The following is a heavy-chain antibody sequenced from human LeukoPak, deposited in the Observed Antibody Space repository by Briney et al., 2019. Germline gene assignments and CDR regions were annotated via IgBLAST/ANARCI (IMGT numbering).Heavy chain of an antibody. D-gene: IGHD2-8*01. CDR1: GFTFSSYG. V-gene: IGHV3-30*02. CDR2: IQYDGSNQ. Sequence: GGSLRLSCAASGFTFSSYGMHWVRQAPGKGLEWVSYIQYDGSNQQYADSVKGRFSISRDNSKNILYLQMNSLRAEDTAVYYCAKDRCSNGIGCYYYYMDVWGKGTTVTISS. CDR3: AKDRCSNGIGCYYYYMDV. J-gene: IGHJ6*03.